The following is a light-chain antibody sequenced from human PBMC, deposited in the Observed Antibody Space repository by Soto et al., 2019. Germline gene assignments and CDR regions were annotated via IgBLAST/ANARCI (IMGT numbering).Light chain of an antibody. V-gene: IGLV2-18*02. CDR1: GSYIGTYNR. J-gene: IGLJ1*01. CDR3: SSYTSSSTYV. Sequence: LNPAPSGFGSPGRSGALPLPGNGSYIGTYNRVYWYQQPPGTAPKLMIYDVSDRPSGVPDRFSGSKSGNTASLTISGLQAEDEADYYCSSYTSSSTYVFGTGTKVTVL. CDR2: DVS.